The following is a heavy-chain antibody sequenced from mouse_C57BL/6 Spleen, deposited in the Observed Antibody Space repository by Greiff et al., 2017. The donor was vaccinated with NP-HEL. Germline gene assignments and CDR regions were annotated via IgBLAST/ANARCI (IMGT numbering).Heavy chain of an antibody. CDR3: ARGAVVEDYFDY. CDR1: GYAFTNYL. V-gene: IGHV1-54*01. CDR2: INPGSGST. J-gene: IGHJ2*01. D-gene: IGHD1-1*01. Sequence: VQLQQSGAELVRPGTSVKVSCKASGYAFTNYLIEWVKQRPGQGLEWIGVINPGSGSTNYNEKFKGKATLTADKSSSTAYMQLSSLKSEDSAVYCCARGAVVEDYFDYWGQGTTLTVSS.